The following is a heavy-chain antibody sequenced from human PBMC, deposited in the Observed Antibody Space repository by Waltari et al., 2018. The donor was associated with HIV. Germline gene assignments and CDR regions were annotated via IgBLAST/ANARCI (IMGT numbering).Heavy chain of an antibody. V-gene: IGHV4-34*02. D-gene: IGHD4-17*01. Sequence: QVRLQQWGAGVLKPSETLSLTCAFFGGPFNGYYWTWIRQPPGKGMVWFGEIVHMGGPNYSPPLKSLATIPADASKKQFSLQLRSVTAADTAVYYCARVPRSVMGPPGDICGPGTLVTVSS. CDR2: IVHMGGP. CDR3: ARVPRSVMGPPGDI. J-gene: IGHJ4*02. CDR1: GGPFNGYY.